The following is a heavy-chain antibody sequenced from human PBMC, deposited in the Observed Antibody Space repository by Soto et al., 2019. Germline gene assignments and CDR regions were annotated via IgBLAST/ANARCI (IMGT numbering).Heavy chain of an antibody. CDR3: ERAYSCGPPPYYFYYIGV. Sequence: EVQLVESGGGLVQPGGSLRLSCAASGFIFSAYDMHWVRQATGKGLEWVSAIGTAGDTYYPGSVKGRFTVSRKNAKNSLFFKMNTLTVGDRAVYYCERAYSCGPPPYYFYYIGVWGKGTTVTVSS. J-gene: IGHJ6*03. V-gene: IGHV3-13*01. CDR2: IGTAGDT. D-gene: IGHD5-18*01. CDR1: GFIFSAYD.